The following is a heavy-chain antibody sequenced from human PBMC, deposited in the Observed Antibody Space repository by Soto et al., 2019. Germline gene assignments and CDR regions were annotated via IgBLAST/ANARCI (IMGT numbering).Heavy chain of an antibody. CDR1: GGSISSYY. Sequence: SETLSLTCTVSGGSISSYYWSWIRQPPGKGLEWIGYIYYSGSTNYNPSLKSRVTISVDTSKNQFSLKLSSVTAADTAVYYCARAYGDCFDYWGQGTLVTVSS. V-gene: IGHV4-59*01. J-gene: IGHJ4*02. CDR3: ARAYGDCFDY. CDR2: IYYSGST. D-gene: IGHD4-17*01.